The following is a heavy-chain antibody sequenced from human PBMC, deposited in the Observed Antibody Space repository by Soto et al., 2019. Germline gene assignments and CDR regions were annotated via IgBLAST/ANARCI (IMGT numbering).Heavy chain of an antibody. CDR3: ARYIAARPSLGAFDY. CDR2: ISSSSSYI. D-gene: IGHD6-6*01. CDR1: GFTFSSYS. Sequence: PGGSLRLSCAASGFTFSSYSMNWVRQAPGKGLEWVSSISSSSSYIYYADSVKGRFTISRDNAKNSLYLQMNSLRAEDTAVYYCARYIAARPSLGAFDYWGQGTLVTVSS. J-gene: IGHJ4*02. V-gene: IGHV3-21*01.